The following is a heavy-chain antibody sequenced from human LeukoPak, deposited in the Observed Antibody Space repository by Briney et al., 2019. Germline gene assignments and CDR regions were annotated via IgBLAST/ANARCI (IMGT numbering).Heavy chain of an antibody. V-gene: IGHV3-11*04. J-gene: IGHJ6*04. CDR2: ISSSGSTI. D-gene: IGHD3-22*01. Sequence: GSLRLSCAASGFTFSDYNMRWIRQAPGKGLEWVSYISSSGSTIYYADSVKGRFTISRDNAKNSLYLQMNSLRAEDTAVYYCAELGITMIRGVWGKGTTVTISS. CDR3: AELGITMIRGV. CDR1: GFTFSDYN.